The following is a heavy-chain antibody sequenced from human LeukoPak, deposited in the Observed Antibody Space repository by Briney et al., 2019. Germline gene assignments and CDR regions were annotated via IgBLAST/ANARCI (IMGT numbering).Heavy chain of an antibody. J-gene: IGHJ6*03. V-gene: IGHV4-30-4*07. CDR2: IYYSGST. CDR1: GGSISSGGYS. CDR3: ARESAVRGVIQGTGNMDV. D-gene: IGHD3-10*01. Sequence: SETLSLTCAVSGGSISSGGYSWSWIRQPPGKGLEWIGYIYYSGSTYYNPSLKSRVTISVDTSKNQFSLKLSSVTAADTAVYYCARESAVRGVIQGTGNMDVWGKGTTVTISS.